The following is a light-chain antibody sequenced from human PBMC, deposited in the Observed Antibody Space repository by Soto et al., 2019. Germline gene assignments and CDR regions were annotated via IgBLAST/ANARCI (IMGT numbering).Light chain of an antibody. V-gene: IGKV3-11*01. CDR3: QQRSNWPPAIT. J-gene: IGKJ5*01. CDR1: QSVSSY. Sequence: GLSQSASTLSLSTGERATLSCRASQSVSSYLAWYQQKPGQAPRLLIYDASNRATGIPARFSGSGSGTDFTLTISSLEPEDFAVYYCQQRSNWPPAITFGQRTRLAIK. CDR2: DAS.